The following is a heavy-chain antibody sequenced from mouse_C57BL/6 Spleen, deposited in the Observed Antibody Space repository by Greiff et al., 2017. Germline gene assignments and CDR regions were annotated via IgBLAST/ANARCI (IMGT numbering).Heavy chain of an antibody. V-gene: IGHV1-82*01. J-gene: IGHJ4*01. Sequence: QVQLQQSGPELVKPGASVKISCKASGYAFSSYWMNWVKQRPGKGLEWIGRIYPGAGDTNYNGKFKGKATLTADKSSSTAYMQLSSLTSEDSAVYFCAMFSVPGAMDYWGQGTSVTVSS. CDR2: IYPGAGDT. CDR3: AMFSVPGAMDY. CDR1: GYAFSSYW.